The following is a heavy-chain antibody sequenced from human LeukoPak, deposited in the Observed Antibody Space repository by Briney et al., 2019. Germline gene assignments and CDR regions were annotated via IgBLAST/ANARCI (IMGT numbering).Heavy chain of an antibody. V-gene: IGHV4-31*03. Sequence: SETLSLTCTVSGGSISSGGYYWSWIRQHPGKGLEWIGYIYYSGSTYYNPSLKSRVTISVDTSKNQFSLKLSSVTAADTAIYYCARRQPSGSYLDYWGQGTLVTVSS. CDR1: GGSISSGGYY. D-gene: IGHD1-26*01. J-gene: IGHJ4*02. CDR3: ARRQPSGSYLDY. CDR2: IYYSGST.